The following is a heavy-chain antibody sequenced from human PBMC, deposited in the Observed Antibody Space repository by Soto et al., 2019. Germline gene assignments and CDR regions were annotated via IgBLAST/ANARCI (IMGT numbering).Heavy chain of an antibody. J-gene: IGHJ6*02. CDR1: GDSFTGDNW. V-gene: IGHV4-4*02. Sequence: QVQLQESGPGLVQPSGTLSLTCAVSGDSFTGDNWWSWVRQPPGKGLEWIGEIHHSGATNYNPSLKSRVTISVDKSKNQFSLKLNSVTAADTAMFYCATQGFYRMGVWGRGTTVTVSS. CDR3: ATQGFYRMGV. CDR2: IHHSGAT.